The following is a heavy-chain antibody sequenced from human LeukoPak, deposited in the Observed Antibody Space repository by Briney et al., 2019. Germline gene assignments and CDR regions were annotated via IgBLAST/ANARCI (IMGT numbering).Heavy chain of an antibody. J-gene: IGHJ6*03. Sequence: ASVKVSCKASGYTFTGYYMHWVRQAPGQGLEWMGWINPNSGGTNYAQKFQGRVTMTRDTSISAAYMELSRLRSDDTAVYCCCLMTLPGSDYYYYMTVWGKGTTVTISS. CDR1: GYTFTGYY. CDR3: CLMTLPGSDYYYYMTV. D-gene: IGHD2-8*02. V-gene: IGHV1-2*02. CDR2: INPNSGGT.